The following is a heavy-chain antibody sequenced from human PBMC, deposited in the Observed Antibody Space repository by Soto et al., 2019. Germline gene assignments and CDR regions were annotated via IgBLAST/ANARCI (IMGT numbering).Heavy chain of an antibody. V-gene: IGHV1-3*01. D-gene: IGHD1-26*01. CDR1: GYTVTSYA. J-gene: IGHJ5*02. CDR2: INAGNGNT. CDR3: ARVAVYTPTSFLGFSPRNWFDP. Sequence: ASVKVSCKASGYTVTSYAVDGVRQAPGQRLEWMGWINAGNGNTKYSQKFQGRVAITRDTSASTAYMELSSLRSEDTAVYYCARVAVYTPTSFLGFSPRNWFDPWGQGTLVTVSS.